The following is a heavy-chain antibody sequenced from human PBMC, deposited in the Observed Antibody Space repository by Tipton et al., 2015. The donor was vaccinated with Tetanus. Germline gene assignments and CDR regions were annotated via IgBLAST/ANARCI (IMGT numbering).Heavy chain of an antibody. J-gene: IGHJ4*02. Sequence: LRLSCAVSGYSISSGYYWGWIRQPPGKGLEWIGSIFHSGSPYYNPSLKSRVTISVDTSKNRVSLKLSSVTAADTAVYYCARWGTYYYDSSGNYYFDYWGQGTLVTVSS. CDR3: ARWGTYYYDSSGNYYFDY. CDR1: GYSISSGYY. V-gene: IGHV4-38-2*01. D-gene: IGHD3-22*01. CDR2: IFHSGSP.